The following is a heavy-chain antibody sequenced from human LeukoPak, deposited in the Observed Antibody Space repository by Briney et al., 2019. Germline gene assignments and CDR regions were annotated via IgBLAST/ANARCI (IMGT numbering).Heavy chain of an antibody. CDR2: IYYSGST. V-gene: IGHV4-39*01. J-gene: IGHJ3*02. D-gene: IGHD1-14*01. CDR1: GGSISSSSYY. CDR3: ARRHAPPLDVDNSQFAFNI. Sequence: SETLSLTCTVSGGSISSSSYYWVWIRQPPGKGLEWIGSIYYSGSTYYNPSLKSRVTISVDTSKNQFSLKLSSVTAADTAVYYCARRHAPPLDVDNSQFAFNIWGQGTMVTVSS.